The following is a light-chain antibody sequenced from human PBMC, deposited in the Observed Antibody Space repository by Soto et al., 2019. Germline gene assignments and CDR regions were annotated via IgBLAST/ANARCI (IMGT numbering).Light chain of an antibody. CDR2: GAS. J-gene: IGKJ4*01. CDR1: QSISIT. CDR3: QQYSNWPRT. Sequence: EIVMTQSPATLSVSPGERATLSCRASQSISITLAWYQQKPGQAPRLLIYGASTRATGIPARFSGSGSGTEFTLTISGLQSDDFAVYYCQQYSNWPRTFGGGTKVDIK. V-gene: IGKV3-15*01.